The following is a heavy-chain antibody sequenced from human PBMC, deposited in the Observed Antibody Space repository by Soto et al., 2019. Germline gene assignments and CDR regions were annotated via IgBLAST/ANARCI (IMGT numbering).Heavy chain of an antibody. CDR1: GVSISSSNYY. J-gene: IGHJ6*02. D-gene: IGHD3-10*01. CDR2: IYYSGST. CDR3: ARDGSDYYYYGMDV. V-gene: IGHV4-39*07. Sequence: LETLSLTCTVSGVSISSSNYYWGWIRKPPGKGLEWIGTIYYSGSTNYNPSLKSRVTISVDTSKNQFSLKLSSVTAADTAVYYCARDGSDYYYYGMDVWGQGTTVTVS.